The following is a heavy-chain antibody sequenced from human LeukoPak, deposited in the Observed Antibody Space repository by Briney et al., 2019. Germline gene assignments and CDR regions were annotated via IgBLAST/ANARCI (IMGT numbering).Heavy chain of an antibody. V-gene: IGHV1-69*06. Sequence: GASVKVSCKASGGTFSSYAISWVRQAPGQGLEWMGGIIPIFGTANYAQKFQGRVTITADKSTSTAYMELSSLRSEDTAVYYCARGPRGRSAALYYYYMDVWGKGTTVTVSS. J-gene: IGHJ6*03. CDR3: ARGPRGRSAALYYYYMDV. CDR2: IIPIFGTA. D-gene: IGHD6-13*01. CDR1: GGTFSSYA.